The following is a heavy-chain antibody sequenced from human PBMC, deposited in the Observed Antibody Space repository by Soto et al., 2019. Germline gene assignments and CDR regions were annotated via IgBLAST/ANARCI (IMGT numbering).Heavy chain of an antibody. J-gene: IGHJ4*02. CDR3: AAYSHKGY. CDR2: IYSGGST. CDR1: GFTVSKNY. V-gene: IGHV3-66*01. D-gene: IGHD3-16*01. Sequence: EEQLVESGGALVQPGGSLRLSCAASGFTVSKNYMSWVRQAPGKGLEWVSLIYSGGSTYYADSVKGRFTISRDSSKNTLYLQMNSLRAEDTAMYYCAAYSHKGYWGQGTLVTVSS.